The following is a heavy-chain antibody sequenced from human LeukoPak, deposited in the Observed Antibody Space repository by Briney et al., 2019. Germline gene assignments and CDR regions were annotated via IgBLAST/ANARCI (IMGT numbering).Heavy chain of an antibody. CDR3: AKNIRQLGNYYYYMDV. CDR1: GFTFSNYG. D-gene: IGHD7-27*01. J-gene: IGHJ6*03. Sequence: GGSLRLSCEGSGFTFSNYGMSWVRQAPGKGLEWVSAISGSGGLTYDADSVKGRFTISRDNSKNTLYLQMNSLRAEDTAIYYCAKNIRQLGNYYYYMDVWGTGTTVTVSS. V-gene: IGHV3-23*01. CDR2: ISGSGGLT.